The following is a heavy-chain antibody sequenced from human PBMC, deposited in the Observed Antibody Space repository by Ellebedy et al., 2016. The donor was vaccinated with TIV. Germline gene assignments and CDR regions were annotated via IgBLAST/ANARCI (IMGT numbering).Heavy chain of an antibody. CDR3: ARRGYSYGRPPGGMDV. Sequence: LSLTCAASGFTVSRNYMSWVRQAPGKGLEWVSVIYSGGSTYYADSVKGRFTISRHNSKNTLYLQMNSLRAEDTAVYYCARRGYSYGRPPGGMDVWGQGTTVTVSS. CDR1: GFTVSRNY. J-gene: IGHJ6*02. D-gene: IGHD5-18*01. CDR2: IYSGGST. V-gene: IGHV3-53*04.